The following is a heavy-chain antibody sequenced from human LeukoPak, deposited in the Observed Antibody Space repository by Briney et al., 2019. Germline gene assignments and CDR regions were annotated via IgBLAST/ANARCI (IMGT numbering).Heavy chain of an antibody. J-gene: IGHJ5*02. CDR1: GGSFSGYY. V-gene: IGHV4-34*01. CDR3: ARGRGMVRGVDNWFDP. CDR2: INHSGST. D-gene: IGHD3-10*01. Sequence: PSETLSLTCAVYGGSFSGYYWSWIRQPPGKGLEWIGEINHSGSTNYNPSLKSRVTISVDTSKNQFSLKLSSVTAADTAVYHCARGRGMVRGVDNWFDPWGQGTLVTVSS.